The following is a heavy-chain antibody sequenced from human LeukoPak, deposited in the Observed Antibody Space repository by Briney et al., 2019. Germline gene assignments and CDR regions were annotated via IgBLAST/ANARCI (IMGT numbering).Heavy chain of an antibody. CDR1: GGSFSDYI. V-gene: IGHV4-34*01. CDR3: ARVRGDDLWSGHLFYFDY. Sequence: SETLSLTCAVDGGSFSDYIWSWIRQPPGKGLEWVGEINYSGSTDYNPSLKSRVTISIDTSKKQFSLELNSVTDADTAVYYCARVRGDDLWSGHLFYFDYWGQGTLVTVSS. CDR2: INYSGST. D-gene: IGHD3-3*01. J-gene: IGHJ4*02.